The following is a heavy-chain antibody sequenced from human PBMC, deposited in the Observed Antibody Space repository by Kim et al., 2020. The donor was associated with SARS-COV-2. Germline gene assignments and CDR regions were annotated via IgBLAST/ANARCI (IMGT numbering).Heavy chain of an antibody. CDR3: ARLEMATVVLNH. J-gene: IGHJ5*02. CDR2: IYYSGST. CDR1: GGSISSSSYY. D-gene: IGHD4-4*01. V-gene: IGHV4-39*01. Sequence: SETLSLTCTVSGGSISSSSYYWGWIRQPPGKGLEWIGSIYYSGSTYYNPSLKSRVTISVDTSKNQFSLKLSSVTAADTAVYYCARLEMATVVLNHWGQGTLVTVSS.